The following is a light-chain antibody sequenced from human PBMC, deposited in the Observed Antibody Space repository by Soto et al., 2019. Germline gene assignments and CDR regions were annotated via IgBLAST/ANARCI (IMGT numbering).Light chain of an antibody. CDR1: QSVRTS. CDR2: DAS. V-gene: IGKV3-11*01. CDR3: QQRNVWPPIT. J-gene: IGKJ5*01. Sequence: DTVLTQSPATLSLSPGERATLSCRASQSVRTSLAWYQHKPGQAPRLVIYDASLRANGVPARFGGSGSGTDFTLTINSLEPEDFAVYYCQQRNVWPPITFGQGTRLEIK.